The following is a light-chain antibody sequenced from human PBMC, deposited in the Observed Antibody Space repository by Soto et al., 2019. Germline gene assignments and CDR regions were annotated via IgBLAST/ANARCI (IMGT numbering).Light chain of an antibody. V-gene: IGLV1-40*01. CDR1: SSNIGAGYD. CDR2: GNS. CDR3: QSYDSSVSGSGV. Sequence: QSVLTQPPSVSGAPGQRVTISWTGSSSNIGAGYDIQWYQQIPGTAPKLLIYGNSNRRSWVPDRFSGSKSGTSASLVITGLQAEVEADYYCQSYDSSVSGSGVFGGGTKLTVL. J-gene: IGLJ2*01.